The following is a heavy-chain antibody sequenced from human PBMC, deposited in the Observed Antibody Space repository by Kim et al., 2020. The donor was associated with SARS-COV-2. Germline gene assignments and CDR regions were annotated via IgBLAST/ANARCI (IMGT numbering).Heavy chain of an antibody. D-gene: IGHD3-3*01. CDR2: INPSGGTP. CDR3: ARMVSAPIFGINWFDP. J-gene: IGHJ5*02. CDR1: GYSFTTYN. V-gene: IGHV1-46*01. Sequence: ASVKVSCKASGYSFTTYNMHWVRQAPGQGLEWMGIINPSGGTPTYAQKFQGRVTMTTDTSTSTVYMELRSLRFEDTAMYYCARMVSAPIFGINWFDPWGQ.